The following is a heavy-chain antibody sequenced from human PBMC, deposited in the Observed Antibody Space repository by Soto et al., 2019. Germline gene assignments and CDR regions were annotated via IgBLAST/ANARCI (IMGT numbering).Heavy chain of an antibody. D-gene: IGHD5-18*01. CDR3: ARIRWIREYYFEY. J-gene: IGHJ4*02. CDR1: GFSLSNTRMG. V-gene: IGHV2-26*01. CDR2: IFSNDAK. Sequence: QVTLKESGPVLVKPTETLTLTCTVSGFSLSNTRMGVSWIRQPPWKALEWLAHIFSNDAKSYSTSLKSRLTISQDTSKSQVVLTVTNMDPVDTATYYCARIRWIREYYFEYWGQGTLVAVSS.